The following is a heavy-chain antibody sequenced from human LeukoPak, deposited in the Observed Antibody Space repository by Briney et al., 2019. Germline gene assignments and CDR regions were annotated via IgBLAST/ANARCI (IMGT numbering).Heavy chain of an antibody. CDR2: IYHSGST. CDR3: ARGNIAVAGLFDY. D-gene: IGHD6-19*01. CDR1: GGSISSSNW. V-gene: IGHV4-4*02. Sequence: PSETLSLTCAVSGGSISSSNWWSWVRQPPGKGLEWIGEIYHSGSTNYNPSLKSRVTISVDKSKNQFSLKLSSVTAAGTAVYYCARGNIAVAGLFDYWGQGTLVTVSP. J-gene: IGHJ4*02.